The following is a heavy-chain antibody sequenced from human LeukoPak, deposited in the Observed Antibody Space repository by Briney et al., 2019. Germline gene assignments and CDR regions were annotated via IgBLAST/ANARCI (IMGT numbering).Heavy chain of an antibody. D-gene: IGHD5-18*01. J-gene: IGHJ6*03. CDR3: ARVDTAMVTGVISYYYYMDV. Sequence: SVKLSCNASGGTFSSYAISWVRQAPGQGLEWMGGIIPIFGTANYAEKFQGRVTITTDESTSTAYMELSSLRSEDTAVYYCARVDTAMVTGVISYYYYMDVWGKGTTVTVSS. CDR2: IIPIFGTA. CDR1: GGTFSSYA. V-gene: IGHV1-69*05.